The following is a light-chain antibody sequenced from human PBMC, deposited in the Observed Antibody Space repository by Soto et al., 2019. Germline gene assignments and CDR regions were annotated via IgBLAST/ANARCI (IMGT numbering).Light chain of an antibody. CDR1: SCDVGDNSY. CDR3: SSFVRSSRLVL. J-gene: IGLJ2*01. V-gene: IGLV2-14*03. Sequence: QSPLTQPASASGSPGKSITISCTGTSCDVGDNSYVSWYQQHLGKAPKLLIDDVTNRPSGVSIRFSGSKSGNTASLTISGLQAEDGADYYCSSFVRSSRLVLCGGGTKLTV. CDR2: DVT.